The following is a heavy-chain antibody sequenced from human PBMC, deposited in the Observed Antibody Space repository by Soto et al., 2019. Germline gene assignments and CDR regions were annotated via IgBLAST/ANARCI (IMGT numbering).Heavy chain of an antibody. D-gene: IGHD2-2*01. V-gene: IGHV1-69*01. J-gene: IGHJ6*02. CDR3: ARSSPYIVVRKPTGNQDYYGMDV. CDR1: GGTFSNYT. CDR2: IIPVFGTT. Sequence: QVQLVQSGAEVKKPGSSVKVFCKASGGTFSNYTISWVRQAPGQGLEWMGGIIPVFGTTDYEQKFQGRVTITADGSTNTAYMKLSSLRSADTPVYYCARSSPYIVVRKPTGNQDYYGMDVWGQGTTVTVSS.